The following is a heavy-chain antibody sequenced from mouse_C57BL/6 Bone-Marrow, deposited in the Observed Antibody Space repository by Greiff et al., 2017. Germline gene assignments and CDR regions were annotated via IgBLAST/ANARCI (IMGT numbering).Heavy chain of an antibody. J-gene: IGHJ3*01. V-gene: IGHV5-4*01. CDR1: GFTFSCYA. CDR2: ISDGGSYT. CDR3: ARDDYDAWFAY. Sequence: EVHLVESGGGLVKPGGSLKLSCAASGFTFSCYAMSWVRQTPEKRLEWVATISDGGSYTSYPANVKGRFTISRDNDNNNLYLQMRHLKSEETAMYYCARDDYDAWFAYWGQGTLVTVSA. D-gene: IGHD2-4*01.